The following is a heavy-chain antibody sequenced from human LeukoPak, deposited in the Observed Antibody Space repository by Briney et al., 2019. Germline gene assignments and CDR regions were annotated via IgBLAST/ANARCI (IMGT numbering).Heavy chain of an antibody. D-gene: IGHD2-15*01. CDR3: AGVVAATYYFYY. Sequence: SETLSLTCAVYGGSFSGYYWSWIRQPPGKGLEWIGEINHSGSTNYNPSLKSRVTISVDTSKNQFSLKLSSVTAAETAVYYCAGVVAATYYFYYWGQGTLVTVPS. J-gene: IGHJ4*02. CDR2: INHSGST. CDR1: GGSFSGYY. V-gene: IGHV4-34*01.